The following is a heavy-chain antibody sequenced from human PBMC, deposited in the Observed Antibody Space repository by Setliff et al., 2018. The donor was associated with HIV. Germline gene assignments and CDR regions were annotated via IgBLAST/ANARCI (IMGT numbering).Heavy chain of an antibody. V-gene: IGHV4-31*03. J-gene: IGHJ6*03. CDR1: GSSFSSGIYY. CDR2: ISYSGST. Sequence: PSETLSLTCNVSGSSFSSGIYYWTWIRQQPGKGLEWIGYISYSGSTYYNPSLKSRLTMSIDTSKSHFSLNLNSVTAADTAVYYCAREIQFSATTYYYYYMDVWGEGTTVTVSS. D-gene: IGHD5-18*01. CDR3: AREIQFSATTYYYYYMDV.